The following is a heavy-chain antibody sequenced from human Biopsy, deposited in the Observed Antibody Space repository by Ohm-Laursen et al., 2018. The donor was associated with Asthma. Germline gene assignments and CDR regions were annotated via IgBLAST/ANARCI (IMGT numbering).Heavy chain of an antibody. J-gene: IGHJ3*02. CDR2: LNAGNGNT. CDR1: GYTFINYA. CDR3: ARTYYDFLTGQVNDAFAM. Sequence: GASVNVSCKVSGYTFINYAIHWVRQAPGQRLEWMGWLNAGNGNTKYSQKFQGRVTISRDTSASTAYMDLSSLRSEDTAVYYCARTYYDFLTGQVNDAFAMWGQGTMVTVSS. D-gene: IGHD3-9*01. V-gene: IGHV1-3*01.